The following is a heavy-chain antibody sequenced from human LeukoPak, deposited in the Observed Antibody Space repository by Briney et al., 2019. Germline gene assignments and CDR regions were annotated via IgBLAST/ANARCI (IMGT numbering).Heavy chain of an antibody. CDR3: ARSRGTTSWYYYDSSGYCLDY. V-gene: IGHV3-7*01. Sequence: GGSLRLSCAASGFTFSSYWMSWVRQAPGKGLEWVANIKQDGSEKYYVDSVKGRFTISRDNAKNSLYLQMNSLRAEDTAVYYCARSRGTTSWYYYDSSGYCLDYWGQGTLVTVSS. CDR1: GFTFSSYW. J-gene: IGHJ4*02. D-gene: IGHD3-22*01. CDR2: IKQDGSEK.